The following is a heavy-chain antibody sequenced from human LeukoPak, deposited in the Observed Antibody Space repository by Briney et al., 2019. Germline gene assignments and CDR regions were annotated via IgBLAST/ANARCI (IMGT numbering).Heavy chain of an antibody. J-gene: IGHJ6*03. D-gene: IGHD3-10*01. Sequence: ASVKVSCKASGYTFTSYGISWVRQAPGQGFEWMGIINPSGGSPSYAQKFQGRVTMTSDMSTSTVYMELSSLRSEDTAVYYCARGPSITMIRGGQWYYYMDVWGKGTTVTISS. V-gene: IGHV1-46*01. CDR2: INPSGGSP. CDR3: ARGPSITMIRGGQWYYYMDV. CDR1: GYTFTSYG.